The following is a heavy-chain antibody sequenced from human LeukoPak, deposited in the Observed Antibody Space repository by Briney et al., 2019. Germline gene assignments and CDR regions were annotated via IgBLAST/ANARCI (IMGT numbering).Heavy chain of an antibody. CDR2: IKQDGSEK. V-gene: IGHV3-7*01. CDR3: ARAGYSGYDEL. D-gene: IGHD5-12*01. J-gene: IGHJ4*02. CDR1: GFTFSSYW. Sequence: GGSLRLSCAASGFTFSSYWMSWVRQAPGKGLEWVANIKQDGSEKYYVDSVKDRFTISRDNAKNSLYLQMNSLRAEDTAVYYCARAGYSGYDELWGQGTLVTVSS.